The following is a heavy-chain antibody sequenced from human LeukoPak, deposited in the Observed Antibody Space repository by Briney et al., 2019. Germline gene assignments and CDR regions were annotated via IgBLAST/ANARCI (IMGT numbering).Heavy chain of an antibody. CDR1: GFTFDDYA. V-gene: IGHV3-43*02. CDR2: ISGDGGST. J-gene: IGHJ4*02. Sequence: GGPLRLSCAASGFTFDDYAMHWVRHAPGKGLEWVSLISGDGGSTYYADSVKGRFTISRDNSNNSLYLQMNSLRTEDTALYYCSKDSRKPYDFWSGYHFDYWGQGTLVTVSS. CDR3: SKDSRKPYDFWSGYHFDY. D-gene: IGHD3-3*01.